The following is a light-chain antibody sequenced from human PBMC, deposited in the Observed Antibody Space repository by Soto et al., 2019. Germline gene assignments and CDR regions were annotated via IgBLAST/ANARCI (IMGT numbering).Light chain of an antibody. CDR3: QQLNSYPIT. CDR1: QGISSY. Sequence: DIQLTQSPSFLSASVGDRVTITCRARQGISSYLAWYQQKPGKAPKLLVYAASTLQSGVPSRFSGSVSGTELTLTISSLQPEDFASYYCQQLNSYPITFGQGTRREIK. J-gene: IGKJ5*01. V-gene: IGKV1-9*01. CDR2: AAS.